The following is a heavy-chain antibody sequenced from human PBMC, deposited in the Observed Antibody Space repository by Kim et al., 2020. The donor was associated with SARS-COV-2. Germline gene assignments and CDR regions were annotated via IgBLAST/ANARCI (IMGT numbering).Heavy chain of an antibody. V-gene: IGHV3-30-3*01. CDR2: ISYDGSNK. CDR3: AAESGQSYAVLLWFGELD. Sequence: GGSLRLSCAASGFTFSSYAMHWVRQAPGKGLEWVAVISYDGSNKYYADSVKGRFTISRDNSKNTLYLQMNSLRAEDTAVYYCAAESGQSYAVLLWFGELDWGQGTLVTVSS. J-gene: IGHJ4*02. CDR1: GFTFSSYA. D-gene: IGHD3-10*01.